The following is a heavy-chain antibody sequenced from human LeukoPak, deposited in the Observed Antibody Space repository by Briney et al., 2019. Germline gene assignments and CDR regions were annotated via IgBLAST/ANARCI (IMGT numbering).Heavy chain of an antibody. J-gene: IGHJ4*02. V-gene: IGHV3-30*03. CDR3: AGSYYDSSGPLDY. D-gene: IGHD3-22*01. CDR1: GFTFNNYA. Sequence: GGSLRLSCAASGFTFNNYAMHWVRQAPGRGLEWVAVISYDGSQKFYADSVQGRFTISRDNSKNTLYLQMNSLRAEDTAVYYCAGSYYDSSGPLDYWGQGTLVTVSS. CDR2: ISYDGSQK.